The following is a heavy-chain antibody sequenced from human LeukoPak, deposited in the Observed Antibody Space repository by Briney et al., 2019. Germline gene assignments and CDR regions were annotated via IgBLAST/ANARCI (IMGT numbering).Heavy chain of an antibody. D-gene: IGHD6-6*01. CDR3: ARFRSSQYYFDY. Sequence: SQTLSLTCTVSGGSISSGSYYWSWIRQPAGKGLEWIGRIYTSGSTNYNPSLKSRVTISVDTSKNQFSLKLSSVTAADTAVYYCARFRSSQYYFDYWGQGTLVTVSS. CDR2: IYTSGST. V-gene: IGHV4-61*02. CDR1: GGSISSGSYY. J-gene: IGHJ4*02.